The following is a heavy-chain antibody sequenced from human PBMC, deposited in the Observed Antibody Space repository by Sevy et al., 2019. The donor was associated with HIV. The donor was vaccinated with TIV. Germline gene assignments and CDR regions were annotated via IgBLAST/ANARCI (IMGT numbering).Heavy chain of an antibody. CDR2: IYYSGST. V-gene: IGHV4-59*01. CDR1: GGSISSYY. Sequence: SETLSLTCTVSGGSISSYYWSWIRQPPGKGLEWIGYIYYSGSTNYNPSLKSRVTISVDTSKNQFSLKLSSVTAADTAVYYCARDTTAAGKGFMDVWGQGTTVTVFS. D-gene: IGHD6-13*01. J-gene: IGHJ6*02. CDR3: ARDTTAAGKGFMDV.